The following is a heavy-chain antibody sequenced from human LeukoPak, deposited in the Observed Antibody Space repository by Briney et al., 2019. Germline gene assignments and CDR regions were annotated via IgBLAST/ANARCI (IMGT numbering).Heavy chain of an antibody. CDR1: GGSFSGYY. CDR3: ARRGRGYDV. J-gene: IGHJ6*02. D-gene: IGHD3-10*01. V-gene: IGHV4-34*01. CDR2: INHSGST. Sequence: SETLSLTCAVYGGSFSGYYWSWIRQPPGKGLEWIGEINHSGSTNYNPSLKSRVTISVDTSKNQFSLKLSSVTAADTAVYYCARRGRGYDVWGQGTTVTVSS.